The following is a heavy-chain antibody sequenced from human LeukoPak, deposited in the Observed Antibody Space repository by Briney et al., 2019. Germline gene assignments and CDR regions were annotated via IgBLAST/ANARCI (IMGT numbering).Heavy chain of an antibody. CDR3: ARHGRPYSSLIDY. D-gene: IGHD6-13*01. CDR2: INHSGST. Sequence: SETLSLTCAVYGGSFSGYYWSWIRQPPGKGLEWIGEINHSGSTNYNPSLKSRVTISVDTSKNQFSLKLSSVTAADTAVYYCARHGRPYSSLIDYWGQGTLVTVSS. V-gene: IGHV4-34*01. J-gene: IGHJ4*02. CDR1: GGSFSGYY.